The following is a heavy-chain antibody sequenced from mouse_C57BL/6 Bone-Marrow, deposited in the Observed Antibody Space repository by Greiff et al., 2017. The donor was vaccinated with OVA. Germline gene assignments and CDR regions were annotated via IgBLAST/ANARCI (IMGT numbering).Heavy chain of an antibody. CDR2: ISDGGSYT. CDR3: AGALYYCGPPSMDY. Sequence: EVKVVESGGGLVKPGGSLKLSCAASGFTFSSYAMSWVRQTPAKRLEWVATISDGGSYTYYPDNVKGRFTISRDNAKNTLYLQLSHLKSEDTAMYYCAGALYYCGPPSMDYWGQGTSVTVSS. D-gene: IGHD1-1*01. V-gene: IGHV5-4*03. CDR1: GFTFSSYA. J-gene: IGHJ4*01.